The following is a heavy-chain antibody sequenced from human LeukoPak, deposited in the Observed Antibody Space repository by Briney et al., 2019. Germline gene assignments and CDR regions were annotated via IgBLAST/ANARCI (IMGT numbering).Heavy chain of an antibody. CDR2: ILENGSNQ. D-gene: IGHD6-19*01. Sequence: GGSLRLSCAASGFTFSNYIMHWVRQAPGKGLDWVAVILENGSNQYYADSVKGRFTISRDNSKNTLFLQMNSLRNEDTAMYYCARVQGGGYRTADYWGQGTLVTVSS. V-gene: IGHV3-30*04. J-gene: IGHJ4*02. CDR3: ARVQGGGYRTADY. CDR1: GFTFSNYI.